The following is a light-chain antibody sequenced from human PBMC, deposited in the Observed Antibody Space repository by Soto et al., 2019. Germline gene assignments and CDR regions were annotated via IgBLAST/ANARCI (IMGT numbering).Light chain of an antibody. CDR2: GAS. V-gene: IGKV3-15*01. J-gene: IGKJ4*01. CDR3: QQFKTCPRT. Sequence: MTQSPATVSAYRGDRVTITCRASEGVPNNIAWYQHKPGQAPRLLIYGASTWPSGIPARFSGSESGTQFTLTFCSLQPEDFAPYYCQQFKTCPRTFGRGTKVDIK. CDR1: EGVPNN.